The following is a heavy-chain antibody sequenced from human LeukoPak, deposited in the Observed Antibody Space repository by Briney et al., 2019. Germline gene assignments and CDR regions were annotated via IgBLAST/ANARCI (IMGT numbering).Heavy chain of an antibody. CDR3: AVLRTYYFNY. Sequence: ASVKVSCKASGYTFTVYYMHWVRQAPGQGLEWMGRINPNSGGTNYAQKFQGRVTMTRDTSISTAYMELSRLRSDDTAVYYCAVLRTYYFNYWGQGTLVTVSS. V-gene: IGHV1-2*06. J-gene: IGHJ4*02. CDR1: GYTFTVYY. CDR2: INPNSGGT. D-gene: IGHD2/OR15-2a*01.